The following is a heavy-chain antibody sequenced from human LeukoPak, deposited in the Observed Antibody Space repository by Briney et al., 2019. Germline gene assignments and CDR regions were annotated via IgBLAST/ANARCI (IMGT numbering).Heavy chain of an antibody. J-gene: IGHJ6*03. CDR2: IRYDGSNK. V-gene: IGHV3-30*02. D-gene: IGHD3-16*01. Sequence: SGGSLRLSCAASGFTFSNYGMHWVRQAPGKGLEWVAFIRYDGSNKYYADSVTGRFTISRDISKNTLYLQMGSLRAEDMAVYYCARGRGSKPYYYYYMDVWGKGTTVTVSS. CDR3: ARGRGSKPYYYYYMDV. CDR1: GFTFSNYG.